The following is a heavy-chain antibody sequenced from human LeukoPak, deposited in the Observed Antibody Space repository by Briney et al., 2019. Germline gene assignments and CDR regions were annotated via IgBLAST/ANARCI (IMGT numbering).Heavy chain of an antibody. Sequence: PGGSLRLSCAASGFTFSSYAMSWVRQAPGNGLERFSAMSGSGGSTYYADSVKGRFTISRDNSKNTLYLQMNSLRAEDTAVYYCAKDHYGDYDFPDPYYYGMDVWGQGTTVTVSS. J-gene: IGHJ6*02. CDR2: MSGSGGST. V-gene: IGHV3-23*01. D-gene: IGHD4-17*01. CDR3: AKDHYGDYDFPDPYYYGMDV. CDR1: GFTFSSYA.